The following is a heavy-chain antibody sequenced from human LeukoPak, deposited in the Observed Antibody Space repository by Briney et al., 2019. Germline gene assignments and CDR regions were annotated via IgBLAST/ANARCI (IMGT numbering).Heavy chain of an antibody. CDR3: ARPSQTIFGVVPWDY. V-gene: IGHV3-30*03. CDR1: GFSFTIYS. J-gene: IGHJ4*02. Sequence: PGGSLRLSCAASGFSFTIYSMNWVRQAPGKGLEWVAVISYDGSNKYYADSVKGRFTISRDNSKNTLYLQMNSLRAEDTAVYYCARPSQTIFGVVPWDYWGQGTLVTVSS. CDR2: ISYDGSNK. D-gene: IGHD3-3*01.